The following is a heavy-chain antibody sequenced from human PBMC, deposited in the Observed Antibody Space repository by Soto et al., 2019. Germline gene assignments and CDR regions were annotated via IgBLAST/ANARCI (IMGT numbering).Heavy chain of an antibody. D-gene: IGHD3-10*01. J-gene: IGHJ5*02. CDR3: ARVLRGVVNWFDP. CDR2: IATYNSNR. Sequence: HLVQSGPEVKKPGASITVSCKTSGDTFTNFGLSWVRQAPGQGLEWMGWIATYNSNRNYAQKSKGRLTLTTDTSTSTDYIELKSLGYDDTAVYYCARVLRGVVNWFDPWGQGTLVTVSS. V-gene: IGHV1-18*01. CDR1: GDTFTNFG.